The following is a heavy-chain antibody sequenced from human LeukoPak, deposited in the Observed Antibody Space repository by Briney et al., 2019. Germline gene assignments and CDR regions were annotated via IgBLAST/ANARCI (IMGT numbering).Heavy chain of an antibody. CDR2: INHSGST. Sequence: SETLSLTCAVSGGSFSGYYWSWIRQPPGRGLEWIGEINHSGSTNYNPSLKSRVTISVDTSKNQFSLKLSSVTAADTAVYYCARIKAARIFGVVNYYYYYYMDVWGKGTTVTVSS. V-gene: IGHV4-34*01. J-gene: IGHJ6*03. CDR1: GGSFSGYY. D-gene: IGHD3-3*01. CDR3: ARIKAARIFGVVNYYYYYYMDV.